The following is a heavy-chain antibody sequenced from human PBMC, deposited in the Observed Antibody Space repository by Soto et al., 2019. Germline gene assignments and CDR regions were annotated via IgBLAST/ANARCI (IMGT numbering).Heavy chain of an antibody. Sequence: GGSMRLSCAASGFTFSRYAMAWVRQAQGKGLEWVSAISGDGGLTYYADSVTGRFTISSDKSKSTVYLQMNSLKTEDTAVYYCALSQYYYSLALRPWGQGTLVTVSS. CDR1: GFTFSRYA. D-gene: IGHD3-10*01. V-gene: IGHV3-23*01. CDR3: ALSQYYYSLALRP. CDR2: ISGDGGLT. J-gene: IGHJ5*02.